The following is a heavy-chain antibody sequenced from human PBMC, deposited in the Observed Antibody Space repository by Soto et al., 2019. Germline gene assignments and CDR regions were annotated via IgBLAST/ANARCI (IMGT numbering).Heavy chain of an antibody. V-gene: IGHV4-39*01. CDR2: IFYSGSA. D-gene: IGHD5-18*01. CDR3: ARVTGYSYTP. Sequence: SETLSLTCTVSGGSISSSSYYWGWIRQPPERGLQWIGHIFYSGSAYYNPSLKSRVTMSVDTSKNQFSLKLNSVTAADTAVYYCARVTGYSYTPWSQGTLVTVSS. CDR1: GGSISSSSYY. J-gene: IGHJ5*02.